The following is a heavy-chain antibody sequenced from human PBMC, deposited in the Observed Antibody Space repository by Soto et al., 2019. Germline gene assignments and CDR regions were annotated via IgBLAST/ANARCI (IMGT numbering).Heavy chain of an antibody. CDR2: IYYSGST. J-gene: IGHJ4*02. V-gene: IGHV4-31*03. Sequence: QVQLQESGPGLVKPSQTLSLTCTVSGGSISSGGYYWNWIRQHPGKGLEWIGYIYYSGSTYYNPSLKSRVTISVDTSKNQFSLKLSSVTAADTAVYYCARGTESSRRMLFPYWGQGTLVTVSS. CDR1: GGSISSGGYY. CDR3: ARGTESSRRMLFPY. D-gene: IGHD2-8*01.